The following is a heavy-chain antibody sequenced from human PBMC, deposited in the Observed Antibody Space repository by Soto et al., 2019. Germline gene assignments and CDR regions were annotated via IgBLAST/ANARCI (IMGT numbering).Heavy chain of an antibody. J-gene: IGHJ6*02. D-gene: IGHD3-16*02. Sequence: PGGSLRLSCAASGFAFSNYAMHWVRQAPGKGLEYGSAISSNGGSTYYADSVKGRFTISRDNSKNTLYLQMSSLRAEDTAVYYCVKGDYDYVWGSYRPNNEYYYYGMDVWGQGTTVTVSS. CDR3: VKGDYDYVWGSYRPNNEYYYYGMDV. CDR1: GFAFSNYA. CDR2: ISSNGGST. V-gene: IGHV3-64D*06.